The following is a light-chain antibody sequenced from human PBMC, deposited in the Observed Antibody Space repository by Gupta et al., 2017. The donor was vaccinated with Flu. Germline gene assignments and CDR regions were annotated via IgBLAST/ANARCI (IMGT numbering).Light chain of an antibody. J-gene: IGLJ3*02. CDR1: SLGGQS. CDR3: HTWAITSDHCV. CDR2: DDS. Sequence: SSVLTQPPSLMVAPGQTAPSTCPGNSLGGQSVHWYQQRPGQAPLLVVNDDSKRPSGIPERFSGSNSGNTATLTISRVEAGDEADYYCHTWAITSDHCVFGGGTKVTVL. V-gene: IGLV3-21*02.